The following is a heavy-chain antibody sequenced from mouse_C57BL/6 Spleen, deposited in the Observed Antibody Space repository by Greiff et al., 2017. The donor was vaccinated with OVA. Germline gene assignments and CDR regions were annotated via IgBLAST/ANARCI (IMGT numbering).Heavy chain of an antibody. CDR2: IYPGSGST. CDR3: ARNYYSNYRFAY. Sequence: QVQLQQPGAELVKPGASVKMFCKASGYTFTSYWITWVKQRPGQGLEWIGDIYPGSGSTNYNEKFKSKATLTVDTSSSTAYMQLSSLTSEDSAVYYCARNYYSNYRFAYWGQGTLVTVSA. V-gene: IGHV1-55*01. J-gene: IGHJ3*01. CDR1: GYTFTSYW. D-gene: IGHD2-5*01.